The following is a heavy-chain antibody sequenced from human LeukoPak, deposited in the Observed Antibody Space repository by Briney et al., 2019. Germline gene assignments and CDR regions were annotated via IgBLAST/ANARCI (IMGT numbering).Heavy chain of an antibody. V-gene: IGHV3-53*01. CDR2: IYSGGST. CDR3: AKDCGRMVRGHGDAFDI. CDR1: GFTVSSNY. J-gene: IGHJ3*02. Sequence: GGSLRLSCAASGFTVSSNYMSWVRQAPGKGLEWVSVIYSGGSTYYADSVKGRFTISRDNSKNTLYLQMNSLRAEDTAVYYCAKDCGRMVRGHGDAFDIWGQGTMVTVSS. D-gene: IGHD3-10*01.